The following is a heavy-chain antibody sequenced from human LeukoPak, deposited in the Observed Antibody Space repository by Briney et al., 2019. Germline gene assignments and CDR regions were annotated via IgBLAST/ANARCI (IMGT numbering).Heavy chain of an antibody. CDR1: GFTFSSYA. J-gene: IGHJ5*02. Sequence: PGGSLRLSCAASGFTFSSYAMHWVRQAPGKGLEWVAVISYDGSNKHYADSVKGRFTISRDNSKNTLYLQMNSLRAEDTAVYYCARDSQIAAIEDNWFDPWGQGTLVTVSS. D-gene: IGHD2-15*01. CDR3: ARDSQIAAIEDNWFDP. V-gene: IGHV3-30*04. CDR2: ISYDGSNK.